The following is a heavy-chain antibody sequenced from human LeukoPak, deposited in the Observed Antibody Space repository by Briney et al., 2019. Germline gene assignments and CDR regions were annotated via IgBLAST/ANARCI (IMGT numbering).Heavy chain of an antibody. D-gene: IGHD1-26*01. J-gene: IGHJ4*02. CDR2: INPNSGGT. CDR1: VYTFTGYY. Sequence: ASVKVSCKASVYTFTGYYMQWVRQAPGQGLEWMGWINPNSGGTNYAQKFQGRVTMTRATSISTAYMELSRLRSDDTAAYYCARVSVVGASMWDYWGQGTLVTVSS. V-gene: IGHV1-2*02. CDR3: ARVSVVGASMWDY.